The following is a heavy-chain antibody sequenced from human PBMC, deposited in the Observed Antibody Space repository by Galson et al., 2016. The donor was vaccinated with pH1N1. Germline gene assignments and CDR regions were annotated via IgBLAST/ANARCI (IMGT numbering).Heavy chain of an antibody. CDR1: GFTFDDYA. CDR2: ISWDGGTT. Sequence: SLRLSCAASGFTFDDYAIHWVRQVPGKGLEWVSLISWDGGTTYYADSVKGRFTISRENSKNSLYLQMKRLRTEETALYYCAKVDYRLGSYWTFDQWGQGPRVIVSS. J-gene: IGHJ4*02. V-gene: IGHV3-43D*03. CDR3: AKVDYRLGSYWTFDQ. D-gene: IGHD3-10*01.